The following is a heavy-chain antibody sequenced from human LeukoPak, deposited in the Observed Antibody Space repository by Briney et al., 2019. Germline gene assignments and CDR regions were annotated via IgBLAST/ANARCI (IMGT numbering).Heavy chain of an antibody. Sequence: GSLRLSCAASGFTFSSYGMSWVRQPPGKGLEWIGEIYHSGSTNYNPSLKSRVTISVDKSKNQFSLKLSSVTAADTAVYYCARDLAAASDYWGQGTLVTVSS. CDR3: ARDLAAASDY. J-gene: IGHJ4*02. CDR1: GFTFSSYGM. CDR2: IYHSGST. V-gene: IGHV4-4*02. D-gene: IGHD6-13*01.